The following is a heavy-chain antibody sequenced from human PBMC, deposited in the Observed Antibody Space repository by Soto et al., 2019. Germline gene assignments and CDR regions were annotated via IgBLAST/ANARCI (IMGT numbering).Heavy chain of an antibody. CDR2: IYSGGST. Sequence: GGSLRLSCAASVFTVSNSYMSWVRQTPGKGLDWVSIIYSGGSTYYSYSVKGRFTISRDNSKNIFYLKMNSLRAEDTAVYYCARDDSGPFPYWGQGALVTVSS. J-gene: IGHJ4*02. CDR3: ARDDSGPFPY. D-gene: IGHD6-19*01. CDR1: VFTVSNSY. V-gene: IGHV3-53*01.